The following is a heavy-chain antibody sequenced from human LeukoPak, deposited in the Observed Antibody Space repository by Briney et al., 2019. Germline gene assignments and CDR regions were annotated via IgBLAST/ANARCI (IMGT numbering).Heavy chain of an antibody. V-gene: IGHV3-23*01. Sequence: PGGSLRLSCAASGFTFSSYAMSWVRQVPGKGLERVSSISGSGGSTYSADSVKGRFTISRDNSKNTLYLQMNSLRAEDTALYYCAEWNSVYWYFDLWGRGTLVTVSS. D-gene: IGHD1-1*01. CDR1: GFTFSSYA. CDR2: ISGSGGST. J-gene: IGHJ2*01. CDR3: AEWNSVYWYFDL.